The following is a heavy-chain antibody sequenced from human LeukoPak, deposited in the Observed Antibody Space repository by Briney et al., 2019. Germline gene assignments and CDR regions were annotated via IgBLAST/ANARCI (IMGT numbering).Heavy chain of an antibody. D-gene: IGHD1-26*01. CDR3: AREDAGGTYSFDY. CDR1: GFIVSSNF. J-gene: IGHJ4*02. Sequence: GGSLRLSCAVSGFIVSSNFMSWVRQAPGKGPEWVSVIYTSGITYYADSARGRLTISRDNSKNTLYLQMDSLTAEDTAVYYCAREDAGGTYSFDYWGQGTLITVSS. CDR2: IYTSGIT. V-gene: IGHV3-66*01.